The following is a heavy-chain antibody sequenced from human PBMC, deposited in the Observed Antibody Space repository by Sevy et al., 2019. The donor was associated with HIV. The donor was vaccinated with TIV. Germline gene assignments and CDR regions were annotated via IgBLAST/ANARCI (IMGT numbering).Heavy chain of an antibody. J-gene: IGHJ2*01. V-gene: IGHV3-21*01. CDR1: GFTFSSYS. CDR3: ARDLIRTLWYFDL. CDR2: ISSSSNYI. D-gene: IGHD3-22*01. Sequence: GALRLSCAASGFTFSSYSMNWVRQAPGKGLEWISSISSSSNYIYYEDSVKGRFTISRDNAQNSLYLQMNSLRAEDTAVYYCARDLIRTLWYFDLWGRGTVVTVSS.